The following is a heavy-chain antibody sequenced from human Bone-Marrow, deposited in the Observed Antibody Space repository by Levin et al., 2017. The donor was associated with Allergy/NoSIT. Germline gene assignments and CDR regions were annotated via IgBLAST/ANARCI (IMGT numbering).Heavy chain of an antibody. V-gene: IGHV3-30*18. Sequence: GGSLRLSCAASGFTFSSYGMHWVRQAPGKGLEWVAVISYDGSNKYYADSVKGRFTISRDNSKNTLYLQMNSLRAEDTAVYYCAKDMCGGDCGPHYDAFDIWGQGTMVTVSS. CDR2: ISYDGSNK. J-gene: IGHJ3*02. CDR1: GFTFSSYG. CDR3: AKDMCGGDCGPHYDAFDI. D-gene: IGHD2-21*02.